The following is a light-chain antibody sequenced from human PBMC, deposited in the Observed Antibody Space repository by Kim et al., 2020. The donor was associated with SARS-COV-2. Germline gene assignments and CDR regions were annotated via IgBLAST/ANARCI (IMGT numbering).Light chain of an antibody. CDR3: QQYNYYPWT. J-gene: IGKJ1*01. CDR2: KAS. Sequence: ASIGDIVTITCRARQGISAWLAWYLQKPGIAPKLLIYKASSLQSGVPSRLSGSGSGTEFTLTISSLQPDDFATYYCQQYNYYPWTFGQGTKVDIK. CDR1: QGISAW. V-gene: IGKV1-5*03.